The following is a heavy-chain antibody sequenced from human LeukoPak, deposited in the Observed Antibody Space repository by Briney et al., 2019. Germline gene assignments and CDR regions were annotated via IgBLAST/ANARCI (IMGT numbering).Heavy chain of an antibody. Sequence: PGGSLRLSCAASGFTFSSYWMHWVRQAPGKGLEWVGRIKPKTDGETTEYAAPVKGRFSISRDDSKNMLYLQMNSLKTEDTAVYYCITPLPYSAQGGQGTLVTVSS. CDR1: GFTFSSYW. J-gene: IGHJ4*02. CDR2: IKPKTDGETT. D-gene: IGHD2-21*01. CDR3: ITPLPYSAQ. V-gene: IGHV3-15*07.